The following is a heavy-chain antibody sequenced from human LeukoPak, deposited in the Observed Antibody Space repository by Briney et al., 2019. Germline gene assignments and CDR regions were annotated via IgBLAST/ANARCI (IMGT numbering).Heavy chain of an antibody. Sequence: PSETLSLTCTVSGGSISSYYWSWIRQPPGKGLEWIGYIYYSGSTNYNPSLKSRVTMSVDTSKNQFSLKLSSVTAADTAVYYCARLYGGWYGHFDYWGQGTLVTVSS. CDR1: GGSISSYY. V-gene: IGHV4-59*12. CDR3: ARLYGGWYGHFDY. J-gene: IGHJ4*02. D-gene: IGHD6-19*01. CDR2: IYYSGST.